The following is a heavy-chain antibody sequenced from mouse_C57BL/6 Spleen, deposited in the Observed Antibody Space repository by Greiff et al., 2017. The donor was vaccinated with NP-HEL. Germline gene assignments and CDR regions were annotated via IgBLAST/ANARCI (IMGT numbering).Heavy chain of an antibody. CDR2: ISDGGSYT. D-gene: IGHD4-1*02. J-gene: IGHJ2*01. Sequence: EVHLVESGGGLVKPGGSLKLSCAASGFTFSSYAMSWVRQTPEKRLEWVATISDGGSYTYYPDNVKGRFTISRDNAKNNLYLQMSHLKSEDTAMYYCARDSNWAYFDYWGQGTTLTVSS. V-gene: IGHV5-4*01. CDR3: ARDSNWAYFDY. CDR1: GFTFSSYA.